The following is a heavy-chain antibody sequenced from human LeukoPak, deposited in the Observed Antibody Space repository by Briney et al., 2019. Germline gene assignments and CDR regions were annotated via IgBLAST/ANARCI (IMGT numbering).Heavy chain of an antibody. V-gene: IGHV4-39*07. Sequence: PSETLSLTCTVSGGSISSSSYYWGWIRQPPGKGLEWIGSIYYSGSTYYDPSLKSRVTISVDTSKNQFSLKLSSVTAADTAVYYCAGTAAGNNWFDPWGQGTLVTVSS. CDR3: AGTAAGNNWFDP. D-gene: IGHD6-13*01. CDR1: GGSISSSSYY. J-gene: IGHJ5*02. CDR2: IYYSGST.